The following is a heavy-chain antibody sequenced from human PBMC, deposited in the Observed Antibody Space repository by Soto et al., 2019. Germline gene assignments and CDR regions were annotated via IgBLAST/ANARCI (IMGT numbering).Heavy chain of an antibody. D-gene: IGHD6-13*01. Sequence: QVQMVQSGAEVKKPGSSVKVSCKASGVTFSRYTISWVRQAPGQGLEWMGRIIPMLGVANYAQKFQGRVTITADKPTSTAYMDLSSLRSEDTAVYYCAREREQLAESWGQGTLVTVSS. CDR3: AREREQLAES. V-gene: IGHV1-69*08. CDR1: GVTFSRYT. CDR2: IIPMLGVA. J-gene: IGHJ4*02.